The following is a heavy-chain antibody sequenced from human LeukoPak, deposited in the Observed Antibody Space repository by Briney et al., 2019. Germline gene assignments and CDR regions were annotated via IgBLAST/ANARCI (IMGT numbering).Heavy chain of an antibody. D-gene: IGHD2-8*01. CDR2: ISNSSSYI. Sequence: GGSLRLSCAASGFTFSSYSMNWVRQAPGKGLEWVSSISNSSSYIYYADSVKGRFTISRDNAKNSLYLQMNSLRAEDTAVYYCAREFATYGYCTNGVCLFYGMDVWGQGTTVTVSS. V-gene: IGHV3-21*01. CDR1: GFTFSSYS. CDR3: AREFATYGYCTNGVCLFYGMDV. J-gene: IGHJ6*02.